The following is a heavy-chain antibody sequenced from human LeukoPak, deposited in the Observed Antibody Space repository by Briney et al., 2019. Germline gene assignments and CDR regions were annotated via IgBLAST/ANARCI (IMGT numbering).Heavy chain of an antibody. V-gene: IGHV3-30*02. J-gene: IGHJ5*02. CDR2: IRYDGSNK. CDR1: GFTFSSYG. CDR3: AKDDVGTRAQFDP. D-gene: IGHD1-1*01. Sequence: GGSLRLSCAASGFTFSSYGMHWVRQAPGKGLEWVAFIRYDGSNKYYADSVKGRFTISRDNSKNTLYLQMNSLRAEDTAVYYCAKDDVGTRAQFDPWGQGTLVTVSS.